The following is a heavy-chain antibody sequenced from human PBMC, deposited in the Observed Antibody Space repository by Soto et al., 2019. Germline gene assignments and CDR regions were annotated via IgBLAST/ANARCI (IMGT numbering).Heavy chain of an antibody. CDR3: ARLRAGEMATISHYYYYYGMDV. CDR2: VFYSGST. V-gene: IGHV4-59*08. CDR1: GGSISIYY. J-gene: IGHJ6*02. Sequence: SDTLSLTCTVSGGSISIYYWNWIRQPPGKGLEWIGYVFYSGSTNYNPSLKSRVTISVDTSKNQFSLKLSSVTAADTAVYYCARLRAGEMATISHYYYYYGMDVWGQGTTVTVSS. D-gene: IGHD5-12*01.